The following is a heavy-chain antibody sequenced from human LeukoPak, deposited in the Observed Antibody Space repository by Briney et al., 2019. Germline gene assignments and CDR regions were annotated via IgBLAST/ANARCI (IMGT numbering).Heavy chain of an antibody. CDR1: GGSISSGGYC. J-gene: IGHJ4*02. CDR2: IYYSGST. CDR3: ASKGPYCSSTSCYSPFDY. V-gene: IGHV4-31*03. D-gene: IGHD2-2*01. Sequence: SETLSLTCTVSGGSISSGGYCWSWIRQHPGKGLEWIGYIYYSGSTYYNPSLKSRVTISVDTSKNQFSLKLSSVTAADTAVYYCASKGPYCSSTSCYSPFDYWGQGTLVTVSS.